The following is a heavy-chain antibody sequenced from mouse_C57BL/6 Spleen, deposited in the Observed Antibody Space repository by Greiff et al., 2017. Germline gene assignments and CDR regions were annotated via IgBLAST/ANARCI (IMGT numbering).Heavy chain of an antibody. CDR1: GFNIKDDY. V-gene: IGHV14-4*01. J-gene: IGHJ2*01. Sequence: EVQLQQSGAELVRPGASVKLSCTASGFNIKDDYMPWVKQRPEQGLEWIGWIDPENGDTEYASKFPGKATITADTSSNTAYLQLSSLTSEDTAVYYCTTKGSAYYGSSYFDYWGQGTTLTVSS. D-gene: IGHD1-1*01. CDR2: IDPENGDT. CDR3: TTKGSAYYGSSYFDY.